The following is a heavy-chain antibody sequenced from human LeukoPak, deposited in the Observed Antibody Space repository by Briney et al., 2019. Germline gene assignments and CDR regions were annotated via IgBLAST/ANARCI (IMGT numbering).Heavy chain of an antibody. Sequence: ASVKVSCKVSGYTLTELSMHWVRQAPGKGLEWMGGFDPEDGETIYAQKFQGRVTMTEDTSTDTAYMELSSLRSDDTAVYYCAREEIVVPAAISRYYYYYGMDVWGQGTTVTVSS. J-gene: IGHJ6*02. D-gene: IGHD2-2*01. V-gene: IGHV1-24*01. CDR3: AREEIVVPAAISRYYYYYGMDV. CDR1: GYTLTELS. CDR2: FDPEDGET.